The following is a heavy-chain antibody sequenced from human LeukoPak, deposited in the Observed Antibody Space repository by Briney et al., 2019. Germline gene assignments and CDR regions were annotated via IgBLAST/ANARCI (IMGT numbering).Heavy chain of an antibody. CDR2: ISYDGSNK. J-gene: IGHJ3*02. D-gene: IGHD3-22*01. V-gene: IGHV3-30*18. CDR3: AKDHYDSSGDGAFDI. CDR1: GFTFSSYG. Sequence: PGGSLRLSCAASGFTFSSYGMHWVRQAPGKGLEWVAVISYDGSNKYYADSVKGRFTISRDNSKNTLYLQMNSLRAEDTAVYYCAKDHYDSSGDGAFDIWGQGTMVTVSS.